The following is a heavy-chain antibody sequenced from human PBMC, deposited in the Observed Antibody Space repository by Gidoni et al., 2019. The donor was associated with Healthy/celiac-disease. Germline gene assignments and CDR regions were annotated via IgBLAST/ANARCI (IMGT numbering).Heavy chain of an antibody. V-gene: IGHV3-66*01. D-gene: IGHD6-6*01. CDR2: IYSGGST. CDR3: VVARSSIAARFDY. J-gene: IGHJ4*02. Sequence: EVQLVESGGGLVQPGGSLRLSCAASGFPVSSNYMSWVRQAPGKGLEWVSVIYSGGSTYYADAVKGRFTISRDNSKNTLYLQMNSLRAEDTAVYYCVVARSSIAARFDYWGQGTLVTVSS. CDR1: GFPVSSNY.